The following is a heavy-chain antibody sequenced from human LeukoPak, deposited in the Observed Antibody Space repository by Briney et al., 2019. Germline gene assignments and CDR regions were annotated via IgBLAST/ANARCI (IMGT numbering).Heavy chain of an antibody. CDR2: ISYDGSNK. Sequence: GGSLRLSCAASGFTFSSYGMHWVRQAPGKGLEWVAVISYDGSNKYYADSVKGRFTISRDNSKNTLYLQMNSLRAEDTAGYYCAKDFSNPSAQISGIDYWGQGTLVTVSS. D-gene: IGHD3-3*02. CDR3: AKDFSNPSAQISGIDY. V-gene: IGHV3-30*18. J-gene: IGHJ4*02. CDR1: GFTFSSYG.